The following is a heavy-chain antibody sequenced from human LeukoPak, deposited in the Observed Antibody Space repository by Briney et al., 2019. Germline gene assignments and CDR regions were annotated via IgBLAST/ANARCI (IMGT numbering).Heavy chain of an antibody. CDR2: ISSSSSYI. Sequence: GGSLRLSCAASGFTFSSYSMNWVRQAPGKGLGWVSSISSSSSYIYYADSVKGRFTISRDNAKNSLYLQMNSLRAEDTAVYYCAREPITMVRGVTHYYYYMDVWGKGTTVTVSS. CDR1: GFTFSSYS. J-gene: IGHJ6*03. D-gene: IGHD3-10*01. V-gene: IGHV3-21*01. CDR3: AREPITMVRGVTHYYYYMDV.